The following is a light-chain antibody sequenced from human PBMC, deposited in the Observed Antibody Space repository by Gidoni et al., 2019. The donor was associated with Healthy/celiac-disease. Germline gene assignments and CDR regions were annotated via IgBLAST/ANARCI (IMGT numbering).Light chain of an antibody. V-gene: IGKV3-11*01. CDR2: EAS. J-gene: IGKJ4*01. Sequence: FVLTQSPATLSLSPRERATLSCRASKSVISYLAWYQQKTGQAPRLLIYEASNRSTGIPARFSGSGSGTDVTLKISSLEPEDFAVYYCQQSSNWPLTFGGGTKVEIK. CDR3: QQSSNWPLT. CDR1: KSVISY.